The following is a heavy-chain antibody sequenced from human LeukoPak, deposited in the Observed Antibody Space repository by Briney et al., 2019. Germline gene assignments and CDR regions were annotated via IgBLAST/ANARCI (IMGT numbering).Heavy chain of an antibody. Sequence: SVKVSCKASGFTFTSSAVQWVRQARGQRLEWIGWIVVGSGNTNYAQKLQGRVTMTTDISTSTAYMELRSLRSDDTAVYYCSRSYAYGDAGLPRDWGQGTLVTVSS. CDR3: SRSYAYGDAGLPRD. V-gene: IGHV1-58*01. D-gene: IGHD4-17*01. CDR2: IVVGSGNT. J-gene: IGHJ4*02. CDR1: GFTFTSSA.